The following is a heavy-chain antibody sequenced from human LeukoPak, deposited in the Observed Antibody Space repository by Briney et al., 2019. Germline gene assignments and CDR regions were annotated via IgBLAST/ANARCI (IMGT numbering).Heavy chain of an antibody. CDR3: AGVWSPPYTSSWPYYFDY. J-gene: IGHJ4*02. Sequence: SETLSLTCTVSGGSISSGSYYWSWIRQPAGKGLEWIGRIYTSGSTNYNPSLKSRVTISVDTSKNQFSLKLSSVTAADTAVYYCAGVWSPPYTSSWPYYFDYWGQGTLVTVSS. CDR1: GGSISSGSYY. D-gene: IGHD6-13*01. V-gene: IGHV4-61*02. CDR2: IYTSGST.